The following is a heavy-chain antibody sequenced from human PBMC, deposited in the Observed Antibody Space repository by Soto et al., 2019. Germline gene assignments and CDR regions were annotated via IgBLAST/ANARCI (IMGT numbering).Heavy chain of an antibody. CDR3: AKDALYSGYRGPFDY. Sequence: EVQLLESGGGLVQPGGSLRLSCAASGFTFSSYAMSWVRQAPGKGLEWVSAISGSGGSTYYADSGKGRFTISRDNSKNTLYLQMKRLRAEDTAVYYCAKDALYSGYRGPFDYWGQGTLVTVSS. CDR1: GFTFSSYA. J-gene: IGHJ4*02. CDR2: ISGSGGST. D-gene: IGHD5-12*01. V-gene: IGHV3-23*01.